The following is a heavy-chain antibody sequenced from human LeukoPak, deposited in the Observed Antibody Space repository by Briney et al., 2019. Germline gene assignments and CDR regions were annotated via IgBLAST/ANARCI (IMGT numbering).Heavy chain of an antibody. CDR1: GYTFTGYY. V-gene: IGHV1-2*06. J-gene: IGHJ4*02. CDR2: INPNSGGT. Sequence: GASVKVSCKASGYTFTGYYMHWVRQAPGQGVEWMGRINPNSGGTNYAQKFQGRVTMTRDTSISTAYMELSRLRSDDTAVYYCARYSSSWYGGYDYWGQGTLVTVSS. D-gene: IGHD6-13*01. CDR3: ARYSSSWYGGYDY.